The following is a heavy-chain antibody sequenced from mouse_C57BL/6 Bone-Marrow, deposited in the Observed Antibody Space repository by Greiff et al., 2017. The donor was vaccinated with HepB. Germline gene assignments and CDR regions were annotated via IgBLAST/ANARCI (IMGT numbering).Heavy chain of an antibody. V-gene: IGHV1-80*01. CDR2: IYPGDGDT. CDR3: AANYYGYDGDWFAY. Sequence: QVQLQQSGAELVKPGASVKISCKASGYAFSSYWMNWVKQRPGKGLEWIGQIYPGDGDTNYNGKFKGKATLTADKSSSTAYMQLSSLTSEDSAVYFGAANYYGYDGDWFAYWGQGTLVTVSA. J-gene: IGHJ3*01. CDR1: GYAFSSYW. D-gene: IGHD2-2*01.